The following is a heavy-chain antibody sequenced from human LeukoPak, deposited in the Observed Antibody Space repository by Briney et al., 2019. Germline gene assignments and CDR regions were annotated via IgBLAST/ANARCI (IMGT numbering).Heavy chain of an antibody. V-gene: IGHV4-31*03. Sequence: SQTLSLTCTVSGGSISSGGYYWSWIRQHPGKGLEWIGYIYYSGSTYYNPSLKSRVTISVDTSKNRFSLKLSSVTAADTAVYYCARNYNDYNNWFDPWGQGTLVTVSS. J-gene: IGHJ5*02. CDR3: ARNYNDYNNWFDP. CDR2: IYYSGST. CDR1: GGSISSGGYY. D-gene: IGHD4-11*01.